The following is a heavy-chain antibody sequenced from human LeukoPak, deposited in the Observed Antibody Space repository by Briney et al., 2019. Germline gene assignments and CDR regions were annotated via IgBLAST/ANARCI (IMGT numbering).Heavy chain of an antibody. V-gene: IGHV1-18*01. CDR3: ARYVDYYDSSGYSILDY. D-gene: IGHD3-22*01. CDR1: GYTFTSYG. CDR2: ISAYNGNT. Sequence: ASVKVSCKASGYTFTSYGISWVRQAPRQGLEWMGWISAYNGNTNYAQKLQGRVTMTTDTSTSTAYMELRSLRSDDTAVYYCARYVDYYDSSGYSILDYWGQGTLVTVSS. J-gene: IGHJ4*02.